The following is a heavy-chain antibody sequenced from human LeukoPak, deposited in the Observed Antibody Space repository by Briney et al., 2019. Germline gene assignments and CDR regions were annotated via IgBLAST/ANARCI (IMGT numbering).Heavy chain of an antibody. Sequence: SETLSLTCAVYGGSFSGYYWSWIRQPPGKGLEWIGEINHSGSTNYNPSLKSRVTISVDTSKNQFSLKLSSVTAADTAVYYCARVRRSSSWYHMGYYFDYWGQGTLVTVSS. CDR1: GGSFSGYY. D-gene: IGHD6-13*01. J-gene: IGHJ4*02. CDR2: INHSGST. V-gene: IGHV4-34*01. CDR3: ARVRRSSSWYHMGYYFDY.